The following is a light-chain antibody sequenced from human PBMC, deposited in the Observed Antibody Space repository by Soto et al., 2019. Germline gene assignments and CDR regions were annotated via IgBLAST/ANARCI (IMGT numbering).Light chain of an antibody. V-gene: IGKV1-5*03. J-gene: IGKJ1*01. CDR1: QSVSIW. CDR2: KAS. Sequence: DIQMTQSPSTLSASVGDRVTITCRASQSVSIWLAWYQQKPGKAPKLLIYKASSLESGVPSRFSGSGSGTEFTLTISSLQPDDFATYYCQQYNSYTWTFCQGTKVEIK. CDR3: QQYNSYTWT.